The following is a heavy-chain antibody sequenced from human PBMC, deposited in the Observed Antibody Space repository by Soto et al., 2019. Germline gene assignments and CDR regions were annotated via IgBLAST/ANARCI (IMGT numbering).Heavy chain of an antibody. J-gene: IGHJ4*02. CDR1: GGSISSGGYY. D-gene: IGHD6-13*01. Sequence: QVQLQESGPGLVKPSQTLSLTCTVSGGSISSGGYYWSWIRQHPGKGLEWIGYIYYSGSTYYNPSLKSRVTISVDTSKNQFSLKLSSVTAADTAVYYCASTQQQLGPAHRSDEFDYWGQGTLVTVSS. V-gene: IGHV4-31*03. CDR2: IYYSGST. CDR3: ASTQQQLGPAHRSDEFDY.